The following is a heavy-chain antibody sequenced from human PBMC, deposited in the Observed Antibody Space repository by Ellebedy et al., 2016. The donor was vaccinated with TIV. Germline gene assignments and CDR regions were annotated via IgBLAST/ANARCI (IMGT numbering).Heavy chain of an antibody. Sequence: GGSLRLSCAASGFTFSDYYMSWIRLAPGKGLEWLSYISNRGTTIYYADSVKGRFTISRDNAKNSLYLQMNSLRADDTAIYYCATSGYSSSWLFRGMDVWGQGTTVTVSS. J-gene: IGHJ6*02. D-gene: IGHD6-13*01. CDR2: ISNRGTTI. CDR1: GFTFSDYY. V-gene: IGHV3-11*01. CDR3: ATSGYSSSWLFRGMDV.